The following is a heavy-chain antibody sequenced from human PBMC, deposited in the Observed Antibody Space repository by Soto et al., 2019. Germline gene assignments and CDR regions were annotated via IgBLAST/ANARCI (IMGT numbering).Heavy chain of an antibody. Sequence: ASVKVSCKASGYTFTGYYMHWVRQAPGQGLEKMGWINPNSGGTNYADSVKGRFTISRDNSKNTLYLQMNSLTTEDTAVYYCAKGGPDCASTTCYLLVAFDIWGQGTMVTVSS. J-gene: IGHJ3*02. D-gene: IGHD2-2*01. CDR2: INPNSGGT. CDR3: AKGGPDCASTTCYLLVAFDI. CDR1: GYTFTGYY. V-gene: IGHV1-2*02.